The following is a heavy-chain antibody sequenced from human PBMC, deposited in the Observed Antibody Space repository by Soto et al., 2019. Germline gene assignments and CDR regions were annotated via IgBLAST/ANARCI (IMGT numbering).Heavy chain of an antibody. J-gene: IGHJ4*02. V-gene: IGHV4-39*01. CDR3: ASEMTTVTTLDY. CDR2: IYYSGST. D-gene: IGHD4-17*01. Sequence: SEMKRHTSTVAGGTIRSSSYYRGRINKPPGKGLEWIGSIYYSGSTYYNPSLKSRVTISVDTSKNQFSLKLSSVTAADTAVYSCASEMTTVTTLDYWRQGTLVTVSS. CDR1: GGTIRSSSYY.